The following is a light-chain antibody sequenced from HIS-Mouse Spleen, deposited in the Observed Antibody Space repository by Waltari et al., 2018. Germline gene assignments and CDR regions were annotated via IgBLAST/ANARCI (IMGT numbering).Light chain of an antibody. CDR2: GAS. CDR1: QSVSSN. Sequence: EIVMTQSPATLSVSPGERATLSCRASQSVSSNLAWYQQKPGQAPRLLIYGASTRATGIPARFSGSGSGTEFTLTISSMQSEDFEVYYCQQYNNWQFTFGPGTKVDIK. J-gene: IGKJ3*01. CDR3: QQYNNWQFT. V-gene: IGKV3-15*01.